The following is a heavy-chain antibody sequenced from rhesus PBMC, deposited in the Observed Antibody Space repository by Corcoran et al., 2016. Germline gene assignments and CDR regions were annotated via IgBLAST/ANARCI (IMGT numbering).Heavy chain of an antibody. V-gene: IGHV4S10*01. CDR1: GGSISDSYR. D-gene: IGHD2-15*01. CDR2: IYGSSTST. J-gene: IGHJ4*01. CDR3: ARDEYCSSTYCSSSFDY. Sequence: QVQLQESGPGVVKPSETLSLTCAVSGGSISDSYRWSWIRQPPGKGLEWIGYIYGSSTSTNYNPSLKSRVTISKETSKNHVSLKLSSVTAADTAVYYCARDEYCSSTYCSSSFDYWGQGVLVTVSS.